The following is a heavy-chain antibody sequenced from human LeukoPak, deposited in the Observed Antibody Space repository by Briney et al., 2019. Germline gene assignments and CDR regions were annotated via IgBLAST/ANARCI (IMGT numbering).Heavy chain of an antibody. V-gene: IGHV5-51*01. CDR3: ARRYCSGGSCYSGFDY. CDR2: IYPGDSDT. CDR1: GYSFTSYW. D-gene: IGHD2-15*01. Sequence: GESLKISCKGSGYSFTSYWIGWVRQMPGKGLEWMGIIYPGDSDTRYSPSLQGQVTISADKSIGTAYLQWSSLKASDTAMYYCARRYCSGGSCYSGFDYWGQGTLVTVSS. J-gene: IGHJ4*02.